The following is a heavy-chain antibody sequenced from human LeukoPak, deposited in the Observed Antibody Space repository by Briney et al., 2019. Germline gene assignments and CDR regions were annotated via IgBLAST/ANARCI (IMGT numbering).Heavy chain of an antibody. Sequence: GASVKVSCKVSGYTLTELSMHWVRQAPGKGLEWMGGFDPEDGETIYAQKFQGRVTMTEDTSTDTAYMELSSLRSEDTAVYYCATTILTHWNDEGTFDYWGQGTLVTVSS. J-gene: IGHJ4*02. CDR1: GYTLTELS. CDR2: FDPEDGET. D-gene: IGHD1-1*01. CDR3: ATTILTHWNDEGTFDY. V-gene: IGHV1-24*01.